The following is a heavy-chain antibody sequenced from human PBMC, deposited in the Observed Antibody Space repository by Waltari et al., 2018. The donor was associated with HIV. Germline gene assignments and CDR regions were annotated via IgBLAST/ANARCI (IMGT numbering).Heavy chain of an antibody. V-gene: IGHV1-69*04. Sequence: QVQLIQSGAEVRKPGSSVKVSCKASGGTFTNFAINWVRQAPGHGLEWMGMISPKRGITKFTQRIKGRLTLTADKSTTTAYLELSSVRSEDAAVYCCSGDPSHLRSPVYWRQGPLVTFSP. CDR1: GGTFTNFA. J-gene: IGHJ1*01. CDR3: SGDPSHLRSPVY. CDR2: ISPKRGIT.